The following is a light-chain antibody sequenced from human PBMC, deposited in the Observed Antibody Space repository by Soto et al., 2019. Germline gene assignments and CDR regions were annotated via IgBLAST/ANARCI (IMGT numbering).Light chain of an antibody. CDR3: QYYDSSRT. J-gene: IGKJ1*01. V-gene: IGKV3-20*01. Sequence: EIVLTQSPGTLSLSPGERATLSCRASQSVSSSYLAWYQQKPGQAPRLLIYGASGRAAGVAERFSGSGSGTQFTLTISRLEPEDFAVYYCQYYDSSRTFAQGTKVDIK. CDR2: GAS. CDR1: QSVSSSY.